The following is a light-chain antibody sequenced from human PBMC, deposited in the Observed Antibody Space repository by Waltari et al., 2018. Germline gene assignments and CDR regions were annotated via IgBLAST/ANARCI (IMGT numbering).Light chain of an antibody. CDR3: SSYAGSAYV. CDR2: DVT. J-gene: IGLJ1*01. V-gene: IGLV2-8*01. Sequence: QSALTQPPSASGSPGQSVPIPCTGTSSDVVGYNYVSWYQQHPGKAPNLMIYDVTERPSGVPDRFSGSKSGNTASLTVSGLQAEDEADYYCSSYAGSAYVFGTGTKVTVL. CDR1: SSDVVGYNY.